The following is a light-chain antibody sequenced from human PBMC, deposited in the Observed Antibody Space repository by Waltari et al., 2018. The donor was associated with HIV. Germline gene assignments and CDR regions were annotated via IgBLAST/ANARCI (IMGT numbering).Light chain of an antibody. CDR3: QQYYSTPYT. V-gene: IGKV4-1*01. Sequence: DIVMTQSPDSLAVSLGRRATINCKSTQSVLYSSNNKNYLAWYKQKPGQPPKLLIYWAATRESGVPDRFSGSGYGTDFTLTISSLQAEDVAVYYCQQYYSTPYTFGQVTKLEIK. CDR2: WAA. CDR1: QSVLYSSNNKNY. J-gene: IGKJ2*01.